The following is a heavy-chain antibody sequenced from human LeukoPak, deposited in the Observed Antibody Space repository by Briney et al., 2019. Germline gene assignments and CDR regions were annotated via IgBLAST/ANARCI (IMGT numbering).Heavy chain of an antibody. CDR1: GGSVSSNY. D-gene: IGHD4-17*01. Sequence: SETLSLTCSVSGGSVSSNYWAWLRQPPGKGPEWIGYIYHCGYAKYNPSFKSRVTMSVDTSKSQFSLQLTSVTAADTAVYYCARHNIASDGARLFDFWGRGTLVAVSS. J-gene: IGHJ4*02. CDR2: IYHCGYA. V-gene: IGHV4-59*08. CDR3: ARHNIASDGARLFDF.